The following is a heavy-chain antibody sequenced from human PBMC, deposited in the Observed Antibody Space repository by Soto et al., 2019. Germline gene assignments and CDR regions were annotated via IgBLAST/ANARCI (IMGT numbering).Heavy chain of an antibody. J-gene: IGHJ3*02. CDR1: GFTFSSYG. Sequence: QVQLVESGGGVVQPGRSLRLSCAASGFTFSSYGMHWVRQAPGKGLEWVAVISYDGSNKYYADSVKGRFTISRDNSKNTLYLQMNSLRAEDTAVYYCAKESWLPENAFDIWGQGTMVTVSS. V-gene: IGHV3-30*18. CDR2: ISYDGSNK. CDR3: AKESWLPENAFDI. D-gene: IGHD5-12*01.